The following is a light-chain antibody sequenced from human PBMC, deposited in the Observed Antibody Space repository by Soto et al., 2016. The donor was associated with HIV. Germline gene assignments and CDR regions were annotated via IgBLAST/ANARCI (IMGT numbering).Light chain of an antibody. CDR1: QGISTW. J-gene: IGKJ5*01. V-gene: IGKV1-12*01. CDR2: AAS. CDR3: QQANSFPIT. Sequence: DIQMTQSPSTLSASVGDRVTITCRASQGISTWLGWYQQKPGKAPKLLIYAASSLHSGVPSRFSGSGSGTDFTLTISSLQPEDFATYYCQQANSFPITFGQGTRLEIE.